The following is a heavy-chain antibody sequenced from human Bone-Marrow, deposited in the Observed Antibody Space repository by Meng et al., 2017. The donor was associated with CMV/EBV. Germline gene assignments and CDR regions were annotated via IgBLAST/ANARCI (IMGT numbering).Heavy chain of an antibody. J-gene: IGHJ4*02. CDR3: AREFAYYSNSSGYYLDF. CDR1: GIFRSSG. V-gene: IGHV1-69*15. CDR2: FIPVFTTT. Sequence: GIFRSSGVSWVRQAPGQGLEWMGSFIPVFTTTHYAQKFQGRLTITADESTSTAYMELRSLRSEDTAVYYCAREFAYYSNSSGYYLDFWGQGSLVTVSS. D-gene: IGHD3-22*01.